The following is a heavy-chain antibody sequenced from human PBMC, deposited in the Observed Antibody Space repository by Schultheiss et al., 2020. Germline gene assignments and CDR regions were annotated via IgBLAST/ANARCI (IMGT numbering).Heavy chain of an antibody. Sequence: ASVTVSCKASGYTFSSYYMHWVRQAPGQGLEWMGIINLSGGSTSNVQKFQGRVTMTRDTSTSTVYMELSSLTSEDTAMYYCARSYSHKGGLDFWGQGTLVTVSS. J-gene: IGHJ4*02. V-gene: IGHV1-46*01. D-gene: IGHD1-26*01. CDR1: GYTFSSYY. CDR3: ARSYSHKGGLDF. CDR2: INLSGGST.